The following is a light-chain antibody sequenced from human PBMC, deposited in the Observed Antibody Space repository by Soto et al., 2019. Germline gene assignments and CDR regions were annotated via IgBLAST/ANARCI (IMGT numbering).Light chain of an antibody. CDR3: QAYDYSLTASV. CDR2: GNR. J-gene: IGLJ3*02. CDR1: SSNLGAGYD. V-gene: IGLV1-40*01. Sequence: QAVVTQPPSVSGAPGQRVTIPCTGNSSNLGAGYDVHWYQQLPGTAPKLVIYGNRNRPSGVPERFSGSKSGTSASLAITGLQAEDEGDYYSQAYDYSLTASVFGGGTQLTVL.